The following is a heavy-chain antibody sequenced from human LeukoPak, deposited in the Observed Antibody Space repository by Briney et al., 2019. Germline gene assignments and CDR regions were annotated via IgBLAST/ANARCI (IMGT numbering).Heavy chain of an antibody. V-gene: IGHV3-7*01. D-gene: IGHD6-6*01. CDR1: GFTFSNAR. CDR2: IKQDGSEK. J-gene: IGHJ4*02. CDR3: ARDRLDY. Sequence: RGSLRLSSAASGFTFSNARMSWVRESPGEGLEWVANIKQDGSEKYYVDIVRGKSTISRDNAKNSLYLQVTSLKSEDTAVYYCARDRLDYWGQGTLVTVSS.